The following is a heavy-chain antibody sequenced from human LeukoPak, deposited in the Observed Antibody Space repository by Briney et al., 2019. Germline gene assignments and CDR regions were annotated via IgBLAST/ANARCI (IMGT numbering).Heavy chain of an antibody. D-gene: IGHD6-13*01. CDR1: GYTFTSYG. Sequence: ASVRVSCKASGYTFTSYGISWVRQAPGQGLEWMGWISAYNGNTNYAQKLQGRVTMTTDTSTSTAYMELRSLRSDDTAVYYCARDEIAAAGTSFDYWGQGILVTVSS. J-gene: IGHJ4*02. CDR3: ARDEIAAAGTSFDY. V-gene: IGHV1-18*01. CDR2: ISAYNGNT.